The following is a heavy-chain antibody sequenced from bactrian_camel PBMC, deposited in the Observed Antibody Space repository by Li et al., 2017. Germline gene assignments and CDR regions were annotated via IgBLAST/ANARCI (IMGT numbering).Heavy chain of an antibody. CDR1: GYTTSSGC. V-gene: IGHV3S53*01. D-gene: IGHD6*01. CDR3: AAGQRYPSWPMTPYNFRF. J-gene: IGHJ6*01. CDR2: INPDSTT. Sequence: HVQLVESGGGSVQAGGSLRLSCVVSGYTTSSGCLGWFRQAPGKEREWVARINPDSTTAYAESVKGRFTISKDNAKNTVYLQMNSLKPEDTAMYYCAAGQRYPSWPMTPYNFRFWGQGTQVTVS.